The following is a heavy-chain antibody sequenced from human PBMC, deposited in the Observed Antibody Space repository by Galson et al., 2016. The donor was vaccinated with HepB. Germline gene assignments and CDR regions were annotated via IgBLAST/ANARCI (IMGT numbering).Heavy chain of an antibody. CDR3: VRDDDSWRH. CDR1: GFRFSDYW. J-gene: IGHJ4*02. CDR2: IQPAGGET. D-gene: IGHD3-16*01. V-gene: IGHV3-7*03. Sequence: SLRLSCAASGFRFSDYWMAWVRQPPGKGLEWVANIQPAGGETYYAGSVEGRFTITRDNTKNSLFLHLRGLRAEDTAMYYCVRDDDSWRHWGQGTQVAVSS.